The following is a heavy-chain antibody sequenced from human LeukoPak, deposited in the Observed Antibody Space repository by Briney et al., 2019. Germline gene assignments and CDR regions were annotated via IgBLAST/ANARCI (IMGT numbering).Heavy chain of an antibody. V-gene: IGHV3-7*01. CDR3: ARDAGGWSAEYHFDY. CDR1: GFTFSSYS. CDR2: IKQDGSEK. D-gene: IGHD6-19*01. Sequence: GGSLRLSGAASGFTFSSYSMSWVRQAPGKGLEWVANIKQDGSEKYYVDSVKGRFTISRDNAKNSLYLQMNSLRAEDTAVYYCARDAGGWSAEYHFDYWGQGTLVTVSS. J-gene: IGHJ4*02.